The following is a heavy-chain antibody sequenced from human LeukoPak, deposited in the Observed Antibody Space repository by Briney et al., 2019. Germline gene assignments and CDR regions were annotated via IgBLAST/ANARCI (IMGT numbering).Heavy chain of an antibody. CDR1: GYIITSYW. CDR3: ARHGSEYYAILTGFDY. J-gene: IGHJ4*02. V-gene: IGHV5-51*01. CDR2: IHPGDSDT. D-gene: IGHD3-9*01. Sequence: GEALKISCNGSGYIITSYWIGWGRQLAGKVREWRGIIHPGDSDTRYSPSFQGQVTISADKSVSTAYLKWSSLKASDTAMYYCARHGSEYYAILTGFDYWGQGTLVTVSS.